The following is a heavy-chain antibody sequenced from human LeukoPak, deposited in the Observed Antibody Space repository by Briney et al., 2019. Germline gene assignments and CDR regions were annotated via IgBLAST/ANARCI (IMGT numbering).Heavy chain of an antibody. CDR3: ARDVSSWPFFDS. V-gene: IGHV4-4*07. D-gene: IGHD6-13*01. CDR1: GGSIRSQY. Sequence: SETLSLTCTVAGGSIRSQYWSWIRQPAGRGLEWLGRIYASGSTNYSPSLKSRVTMSLDTSKNQFSLKLFSVTAADTAVYFCARDVSSWPFFDSWGQGTQVTVSS. CDR2: IYASGST. J-gene: IGHJ4*02.